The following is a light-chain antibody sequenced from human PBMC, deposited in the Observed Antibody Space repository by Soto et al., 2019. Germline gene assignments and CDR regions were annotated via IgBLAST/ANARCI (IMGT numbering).Light chain of an antibody. Sequence: QSVLTQPDSVSGCPGQSITISCTGTSSDVGSYNLVSWYQQHPGKAPKLMIYEVSKRPSGVSNRFSGSKSGNTASLTISGLQAEDEADYYCCSYAGSSTFAYVFGTGTKVTVL. CDR1: SSDVGSYNL. J-gene: IGLJ1*01. V-gene: IGLV2-23*02. CDR2: EVS. CDR3: CSYAGSSTFAYV.